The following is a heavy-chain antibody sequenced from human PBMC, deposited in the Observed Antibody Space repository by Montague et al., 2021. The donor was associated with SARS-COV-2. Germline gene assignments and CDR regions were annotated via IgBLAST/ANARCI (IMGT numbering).Heavy chain of an antibody. CDR1: GGSISSGGYY. Sequence: TLSLTYTVSGGSISSGGYYWSWIRQHPGKGLEWIGYIYYSGSTYCNPSLKSRVTISVDTSKNQFSLKLSSVTAADTAVYYCARASGKKTIFGVVISYFDYWGQGTLVTVSS. V-gene: IGHV4-31*03. CDR3: ARASGKKTIFGVVISYFDY. D-gene: IGHD3-3*01. CDR2: IYYSGST. J-gene: IGHJ4*02.